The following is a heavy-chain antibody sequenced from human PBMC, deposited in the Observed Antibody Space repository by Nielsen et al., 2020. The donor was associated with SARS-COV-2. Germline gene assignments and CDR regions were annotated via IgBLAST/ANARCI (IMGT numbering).Heavy chain of an antibody. CDR3: TRGTAIYYYYMEV. CDR2: IYPGDSET. Sequence: VRQMPGKGLEWMGLIYPGDSETTYSPSFQGQVTISADKSISTAYLQWSSLKPPDTAIYYCTRGTAIYYYYMEVWGKGTTVTVSS. J-gene: IGHJ6*03. V-gene: IGHV5-51*01. D-gene: IGHD2-21*02.